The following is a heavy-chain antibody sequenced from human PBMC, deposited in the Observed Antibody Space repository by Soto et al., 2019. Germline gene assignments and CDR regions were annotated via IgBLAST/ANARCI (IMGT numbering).Heavy chain of an antibody. V-gene: IGHV4-38-2*02. CDR3: AREGGYSYGYFDY. Sequence: SETLSLTCAVSGYSISSGYYWGWIRQPPGKGLEWIGSIYHSGSTYYNPSLKSRVTMSVDTSKNQFSLKLSSVTAADTAVYYCAREGGYSYGYFDYWGQGTLVTVSS. CDR1: GYSISSGYY. CDR2: IYHSGST. J-gene: IGHJ4*02. D-gene: IGHD5-18*01.